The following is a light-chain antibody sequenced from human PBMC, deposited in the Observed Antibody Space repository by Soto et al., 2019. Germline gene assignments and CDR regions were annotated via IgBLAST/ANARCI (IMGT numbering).Light chain of an antibody. Sequence: QSVLTQPPSVSGAPGQRVTISCTGSSSNIGAGYDVHWYQQLPGTAPKLLIYGNSNRPSGVPDRFSGSKSGTSASLAITGLQAEDEADYYCQSYDSSLSGLRVVGTGTKLTVL. CDR3: QSYDSSLSGLRV. V-gene: IGLV1-40*01. CDR2: GNS. CDR1: SSNIGAGYD. J-gene: IGLJ1*01.